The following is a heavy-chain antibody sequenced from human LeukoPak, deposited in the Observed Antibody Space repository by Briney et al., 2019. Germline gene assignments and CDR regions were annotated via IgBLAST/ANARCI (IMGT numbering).Heavy chain of an antibody. CDR2: INPNSGGT. CDR3: ARKTNSIVGATLDY. V-gene: IGHV1-2*02. Sequence: ASVKVSCKASGYTFTGYYMHWVRQAPGQGLEWMGWINPNSGGTNYAQKFQGRVTMTRDTSISTAYMELSRLRSDDTAVYYCARKTNSIVGATLDYWGQGTLVTVSS. CDR1: GYTFTGYY. J-gene: IGHJ4*02. D-gene: IGHD1-26*01.